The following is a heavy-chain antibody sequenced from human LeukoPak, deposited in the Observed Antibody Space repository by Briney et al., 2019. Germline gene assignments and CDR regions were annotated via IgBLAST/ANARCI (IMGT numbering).Heavy chain of an antibody. Sequence: SETLSLTCTVSGGSIRSYYWSWIRQPPGKGLEWIGYIYYSGSTNYNPSLKSRVTISVDTSKNQFSLKLSSVTAADTAVYYCASHRYYDSSGYYSYYYGMDVWGQGTTVTVSS. J-gene: IGHJ6*02. CDR1: GGSIRSYY. V-gene: IGHV4-59*01. CDR2: IYYSGST. D-gene: IGHD3-22*01. CDR3: ASHRYYDSSGYYSYYYGMDV.